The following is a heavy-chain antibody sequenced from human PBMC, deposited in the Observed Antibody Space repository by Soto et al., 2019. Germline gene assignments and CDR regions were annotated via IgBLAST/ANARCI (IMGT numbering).Heavy chain of an antibody. V-gene: IGHV3-30*18. J-gene: IGHJ4*02. CDR2: VLYAGRNK. D-gene: IGHD3-22*01. Sequence: QVQLLESGGGVVQPGRPLSLSCAASGFTFSSYGMHWVRQAPGKVLAGVAVVLYAGRNKYYADSVKRRLTISRDNSKNTVYLQMNSLRAEDTAVYYCAKSGYYDSSGYYELDYWGQGTLVTVS. CDR3: AKSGYYDSSGYYELDY. CDR1: GFTFSSYG.